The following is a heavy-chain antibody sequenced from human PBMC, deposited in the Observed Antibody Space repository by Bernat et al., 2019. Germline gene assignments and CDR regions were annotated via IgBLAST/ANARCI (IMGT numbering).Heavy chain of an antibody. D-gene: IGHD4-17*01. CDR2: IYYSGST. J-gene: IGHJ5*02. Sequence: QVQLQESGPGLVKPSQTLSLTCTVSGGSISSGDYYWSWIRQPPGKGLEWIGYIYYSGSTYYNPSLKSRVTISVDTSKNQFSLKLSSVTAADTAVYYCARVGHDYGDFTPTWFDPWGQGTLVTVSS. V-gene: IGHV4-30-4*01. CDR1: GGSISSGDYY. CDR3: ARVGHDYGDFTPTWFDP.